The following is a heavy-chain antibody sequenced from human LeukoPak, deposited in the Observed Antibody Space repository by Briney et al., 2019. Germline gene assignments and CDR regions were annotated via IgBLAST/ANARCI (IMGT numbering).Heavy chain of an antibody. V-gene: IGHV3-30*03. CDR1: GFTFSSYG. CDR3: ARVIEARHFDY. Sequence: GRSLRLSCVASGFTFSSYGMHWVRQAPGKGLEWVAVISDDGSNKYYADSVKGRFTISRDNSKNTMFLQMNSLRDEDTVVYYCARVIEARHFDYWGQGTLVTVSS. CDR2: ISDDGSNK. D-gene: IGHD6-6*01. J-gene: IGHJ4*02.